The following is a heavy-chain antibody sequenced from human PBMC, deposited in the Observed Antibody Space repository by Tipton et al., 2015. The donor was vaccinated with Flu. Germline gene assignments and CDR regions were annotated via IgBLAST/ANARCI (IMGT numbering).Heavy chain of an antibody. J-gene: IGHJ6*03. CDR3: ARRAPLTLSSGYYYYYYMDV. Sequence: SLRLSCAASGFTFSSYSMNWVRQAPGKGLEWVSSISSSSSYIYYADSVKGRFTISRDNAKDSLYLQMNSLRAEDTAVYYCARRAPLTLSSGYYYYYYMDVWGKGTTVTVSS. D-gene: IGHD3-22*01. V-gene: IGHV3-21*01. CDR1: GFTFSSYS. CDR2: ISSSSSYI.